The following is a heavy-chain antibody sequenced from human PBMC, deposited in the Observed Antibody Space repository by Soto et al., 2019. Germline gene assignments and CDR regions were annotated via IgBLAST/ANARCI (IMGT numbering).Heavy chain of an antibody. D-gene: IGHD3-22*01. J-gene: IGHJ6*02. CDR2: ISAYNGNT. CDR1: GYTFTSYG. CDR3: ARGGYYDSSGSRNYHYYGMNV. V-gene: IGHV1-18*01. Sequence: GASVKVSCKASGYTFTSYGISWVRQAPGQGLEWMGWISAYNGNTKYAQTLQGRVSMSTDTSTNTAYMELRSLRSDDTAMYYCARGGYYDSSGSRNYHYYGMNVWGQGTTVTVSS.